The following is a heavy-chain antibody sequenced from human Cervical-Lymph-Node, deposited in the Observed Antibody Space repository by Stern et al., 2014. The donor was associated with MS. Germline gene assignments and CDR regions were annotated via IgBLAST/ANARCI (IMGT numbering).Heavy chain of an antibody. CDR3: ARRHGSAYDS. J-gene: IGHJ5*01. Sequence: EVQLVESGGGLVKPGGSLRLSCAASGFTFSSYTLTWVRQAPGKGLEWVSSISSSSTSIDYADSVKGRFTISRDNANNSLYLQMSRLRAEDTAVYYCARRHGSAYDSWGQGTLVTVSS. CDR2: ISSSSTSI. V-gene: IGHV3-21*01. CDR1: GFTFSSYT. D-gene: IGHD3-10*01.